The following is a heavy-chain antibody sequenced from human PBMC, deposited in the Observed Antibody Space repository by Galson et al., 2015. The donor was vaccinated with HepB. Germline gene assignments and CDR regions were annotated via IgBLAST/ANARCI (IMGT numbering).Heavy chain of an antibody. CDR3: ARTGYCTSTSCLYYFDY. Sequence: SETLSLTCTVSGGSISTYYWSWIRQPPGKGLEWIGYIYYSGSTNYNPSLKSRVTISVDTSKNQLSLKMSSVTAADTAVYYCARTGYCTSTSCLYYFDYWGQGTLVTVSS. D-gene: IGHD2-2*01. J-gene: IGHJ4*02. V-gene: IGHV4-59*01. CDR2: IYYSGST. CDR1: GGSISTYY.